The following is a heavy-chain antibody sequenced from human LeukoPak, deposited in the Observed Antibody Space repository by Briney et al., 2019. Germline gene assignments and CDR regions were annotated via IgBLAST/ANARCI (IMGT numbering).Heavy chain of an antibody. D-gene: IGHD2-21*02. CDR3: ARDFDVVGVVTTAYYMDV. J-gene: IGHJ6*03. CDR1: GGSISSYY. V-gene: IGHV4-4*07. CDR2: IYSSGRT. Sequence: SETLSLTCTVSGGSISSYYWSWIRQPAGKGLEWIGRIYSSGRTNYNPSLKSRVTMSVDTSNNQFSLKLSSVTAADTAVYYCARDFDVVGVVTTAYYMDVWGKGTTVTVS.